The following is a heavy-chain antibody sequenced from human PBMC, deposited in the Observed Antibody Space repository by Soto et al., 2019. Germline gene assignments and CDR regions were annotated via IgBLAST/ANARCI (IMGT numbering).Heavy chain of an antibody. J-gene: IGHJ4*02. CDR2: IYYTGNT. CDR3: ASGHDAYKVRY. D-gene: IGHD1-1*01. CDR1: GGSISSGGTGSY. V-gene: IGHV4-31*03. Sequence: QVQLQESGPGLVKPSQTLSLTCTVSGGSISSGGTGSYWTWIRQLPGKGLEWIGYIYYTGNTYYTPSLQVRPTISIDTSENQFSLKLTSVTAADTAVYFCASGHDAYKVRYWGEGTLVTVSS.